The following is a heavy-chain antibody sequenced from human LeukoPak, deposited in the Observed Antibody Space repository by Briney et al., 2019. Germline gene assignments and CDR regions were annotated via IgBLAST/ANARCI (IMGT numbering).Heavy chain of an antibody. V-gene: IGHV4-59*01. D-gene: IGHD3-22*01. CDR3: ARERRSGYYVNWFDP. CDR2: IYSNGST. J-gene: IGHJ5*02. CDR1: GRSIRSYF. Sequence: SETLSLTCFVSGRSIRSYFWSWVRQSPGKGLEWLGHIYSNGSTRYNPSLKSRVTISVDTSKTQCSLSLSSVTPADTALYFCARERRSGYYVNWFDPWGQGTLVTVSS.